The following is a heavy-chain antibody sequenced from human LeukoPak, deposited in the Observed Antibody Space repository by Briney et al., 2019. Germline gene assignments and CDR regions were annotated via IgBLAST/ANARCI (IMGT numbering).Heavy chain of an antibody. CDR3: ARDSSADAFDI. Sequence: SETLSLTCAVYGGSFSGYYWSWIRQPPGKGLEWIGEINHSGSTNYNPSLKSRVSISVDTSKNQFSLKLSSVTAADTAVYYCARDSSADAFDIWGQGTMVTVSS. CDR2: INHSGST. V-gene: IGHV4-34*01. J-gene: IGHJ3*02. CDR1: GGSFSGYY. D-gene: IGHD2-15*01.